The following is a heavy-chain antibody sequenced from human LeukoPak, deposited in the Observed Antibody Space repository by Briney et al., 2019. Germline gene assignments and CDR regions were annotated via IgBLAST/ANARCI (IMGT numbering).Heavy chain of an antibody. J-gene: IGHJ4*02. CDR2: IYCSGST. Sequence: SETLSLTCTVSGGSISSGGYYWSWIRQHPGKGLEWIGYIYCSGSTYYNPSLKSRVTISVDTSKNQFSLKLSSVTAADTAVYYCARGGYDYVWGSYRLEGIFDYWGQGTLVTVSS. V-gene: IGHV4-31*03. CDR1: GGSISSGGYY. D-gene: IGHD3-16*02. CDR3: ARGGYDYVWGSYRLEGIFDY.